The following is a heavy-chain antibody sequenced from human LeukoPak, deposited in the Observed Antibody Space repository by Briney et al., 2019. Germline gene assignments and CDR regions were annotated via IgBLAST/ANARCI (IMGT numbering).Heavy chain of an antibody. CDR2: ISGSGGST. Sequence: GGSLRLSCAASGFTFSSYAMSWVRQAPGKGLEWVSAISGSGGSTYYADSVKGRFTISRDNSKNTLYLQMNSLRAEDTAVYYCANGIPYYGSGFPFEYWGQGTLVTVSS. CDR3: ANGIPYYGSGFPFEY. D-gene: IGHD3-10*01. CDR1: GFTFSSYA. J-gene: IGHJ4*02. V-gene: IGHV3-23*01.